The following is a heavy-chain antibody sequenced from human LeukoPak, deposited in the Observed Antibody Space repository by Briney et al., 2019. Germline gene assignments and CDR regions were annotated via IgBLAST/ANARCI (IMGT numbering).Heavy chain of an antibody. V-gene: IGHV4-34*01. CDR1: GGSFSGYY. D-gene: IGHD3-3*01. CDR2: INHSGST. Sequence: SETLSLTCAVYGGSFSGYYWSWIRQPPGKGLEWIGEINHSGSTNYNPSLKSRVTISVDTSKNQLSLKLSSVTAADTAVYYCARLSEYYDFWSGSGRGDAFDIWGQGTMVTVSS. CDR3: ARLSEYYDFWSGSGRGDAFDI. J-gene: IGHJ3*02.